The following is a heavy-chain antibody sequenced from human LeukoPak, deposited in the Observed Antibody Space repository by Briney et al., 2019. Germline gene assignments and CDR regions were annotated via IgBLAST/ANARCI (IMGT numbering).Heavy chain of an antibody. J-gene: IGHJ5*02. V-gene: IGHV1-8*02. CDR3: ARGRTPYYYDSSGYYGLDP. CDR1: GYTFTSYD. D-gene: IGHD3-22*01. Sequence: GASVKVSCKASGYTFTSYDINWVRQATGQGLEWMGWMNPNSGNTGYAQKFQGRVTMTRNTSISTAYMELSSLRSEDTAVYYCARGRTPYYYDSSGYYGLDPWGQGTLVTVSS. CDR2: MNPNSGNT.